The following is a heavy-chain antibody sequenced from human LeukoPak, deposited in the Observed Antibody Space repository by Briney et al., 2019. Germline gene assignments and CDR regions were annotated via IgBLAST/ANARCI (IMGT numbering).Heavy chain of an antibody. CDR2: IRYDGSNK. Sequence: PGGSLRLSCAASGFTFSSYGMHWVRQAPGKGLEWVAFIRYDGSNKYYADSVKGRFTISRDNAKNSLYLQMNSLRAEDTAVYYCAREGNYYDSSGYYYDLWYFDYWGQGTLVTVSS. D-gene: IGHD3-22*01. J-gene: IGHJ4*02. V-gene: IGHV3-30*02. CDR3: AREGNYYDSSGYYYDLWYFDY. CDR1: GFTFSSYG.